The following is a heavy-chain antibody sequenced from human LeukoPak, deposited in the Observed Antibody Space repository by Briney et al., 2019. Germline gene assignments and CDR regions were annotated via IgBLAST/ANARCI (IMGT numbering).Heavy chain of an antibody. J-gene: IGHJ4*02. V-gene: IGHV3-30-3*01. CDR1: GFTFSSYA. Sequence: PGGSLRLSCAASGFTFSSYAMHWVRQAPGKGLEWVAVISYDGSNKYYADSVKGRFTISRDNSKDTLYLQMNSLRAEDTAVYYCAREMGPPANYYDSSGSFDYWGQGTLVTVSS. D-gene: IGHD3-22*01. CDR3: AREMGPPANYYDSSGSFDY. CDR2: ISYDGSNK.